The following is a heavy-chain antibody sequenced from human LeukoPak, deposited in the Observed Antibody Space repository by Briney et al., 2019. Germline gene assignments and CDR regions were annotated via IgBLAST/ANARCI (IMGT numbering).Heavy chain of an antibody. CDR3: GKGLYHDYSGIGDY. CDR1: GFTFSSYA. CDR2: VSASGGNT. D-gene: IGHD3-22*01. J-gene: IGHJ4*02. V-gene: IGHV3-23*01. Sequence: GESLRLSCAASGFTFSSYAMSWVRQAPGKGLEWVSAVSASGGNTYYADSVKGRFTISRDNSKNTLYLQVNSLRAEDTAVYYCGKGLYHDYSGIGDYWGQGTLVTVSS.